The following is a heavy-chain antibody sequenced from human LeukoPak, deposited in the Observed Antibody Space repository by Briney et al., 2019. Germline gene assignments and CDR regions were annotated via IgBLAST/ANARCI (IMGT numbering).Heavy chain of an antibody. D-gene: IGHD6-19*01. CDR1: GGTFSSYA. CDR3: ARSATAAIGMSSGGYVGFDY. CDR2: IIPIFGTA. Sequence: ASVKVSCKASGGTFSSYAISWVRQAPGQGLEWMGGIIPIFGTANYAQKFQGRVTITADESTSTAYMELSSLRSEDTAVYYCARSATAAIGMSSGGYVGFDYWGQGTLVTVSS. V-gene: IGHV1-69*13. J-gene: IGHJ4*02.